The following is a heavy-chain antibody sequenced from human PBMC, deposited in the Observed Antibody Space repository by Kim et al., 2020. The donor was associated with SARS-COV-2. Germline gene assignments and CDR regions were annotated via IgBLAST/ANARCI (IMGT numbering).Heavy chain of an antibody. D-gene: IGHD1-26*01. V-gene: IGHV3-53*05. J-gene: IGHJ6*02. Sequence: GGSLRLSCAASGSIVTTKSMSWVRQTPGKGLEWVSLIHSGGRTDYTDSVKGRFTISRDKSKNMMYLQMNTLRSEDTAVYHCARSLSGVGAPVLYGMDVWGQGTTVTVSS. CDR3: ARSLSGVGAPVLYGMDV. CDR1: GSIVTTKS. CDR2: IHSGGRT.